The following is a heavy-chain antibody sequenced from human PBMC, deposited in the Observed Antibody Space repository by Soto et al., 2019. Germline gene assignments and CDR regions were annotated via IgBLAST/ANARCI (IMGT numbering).Heavy chain of an antibody. CDR2: IYPGDSDT. D-gene: IGHD1-1*01. CDR1: GYSFTSYW. J-gene: IGHJ5*01. CDR3: ARYGTTGTTLWLDP. V-gene: IGHV5-51*01. Sequence: LKISCKGSGYSFTSYWIALVRQMPGKGLEWMGIIYPGDSDTRYSPSFQGQVTISADKSINAAYLQWSSLRASDNAMYYCARYGTTGTTLWLDPWGQGTLVTVSS.